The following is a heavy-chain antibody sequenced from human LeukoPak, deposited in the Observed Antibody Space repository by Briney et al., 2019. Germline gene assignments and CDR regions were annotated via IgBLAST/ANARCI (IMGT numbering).Heavy chain of an antibody. D-gene: IGHD3-10*01. Sequence: SVKVSCKASGGTFSSYAISWVRQAPGQGLEWMGGIIPIFGTANYAQKFQGRVTITADQSASTVYMELNSLRSEDTAVYYCARDGEFCDNQRCYGWLGYWGQGTLVTVSS. CDR1: GGTFSSYA. V-gene: IGHV1-69*01. CDR3: ARDGEFCDNQRCYGWLGY. J-gene: IGHJ4*02. CDR2: IIPIFGTA.